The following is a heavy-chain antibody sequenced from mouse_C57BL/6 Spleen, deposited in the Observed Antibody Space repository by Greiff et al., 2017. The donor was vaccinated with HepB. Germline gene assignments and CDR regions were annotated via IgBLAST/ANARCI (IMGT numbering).Heavy chain of an antibody. CDR3: ARHDYDGGYYAMDY. Sequence: EVQGVESGGGLVKPGGSLKLSCAASGFTFSDYGMHWVRQAPEKGLEWVAYISSGSSTIYYADTVKGRFTISRDNAKNTLFLQMTSLRSEDTAMYYCARHDYDGGYYAMDYWGQGTSVTVSS. CDR1: GFTFSDYG. V-gene: IGHV5-17*01. CDR2: ISSGSSTI. D-gene: IGHD2-4*01. J-gene: IGHJ4*01.